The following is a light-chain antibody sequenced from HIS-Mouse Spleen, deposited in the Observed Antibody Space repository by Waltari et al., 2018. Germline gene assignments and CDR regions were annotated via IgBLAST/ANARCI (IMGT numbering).Light chain of an antibody. CDR1: SPNIGNNY. Sequence: QSVLTQPPSVSAAPGQKVTISCPGSSPNIGNNYVSWYQQLPATAPKLLIYDNNKRPSGIPDRFSGSKSGTSATLGITGLQTGDEADYYCGTWDSSLSDVVFGGGTKLTVL. CDR2: DNN. V-gene: IGLV1-51*01. J-gene: IGLJ2*01. CDR3: GTWDSSLSDVV.